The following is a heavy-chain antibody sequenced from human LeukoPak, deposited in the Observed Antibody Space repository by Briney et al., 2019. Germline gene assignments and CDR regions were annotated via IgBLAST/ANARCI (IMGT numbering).Heavy chain of an antibody. CDR3: ATRPDIAAAGPGWFDP. J-gene: IGHJ5*02. D-gene: IGHD6-13*01. V-gene: IGHV4-34*01. CDR2: INHSGST. Sequence: SETLSLTCAVYGGSFSGYYWSWIRQPPGKGLEWIGEINHSGSTNYNPSLMSRVTISVDTSKNQFSLKLSSVTAADTAVYYCATRPDIAAAGPGWFDPWGQGTLVTVSS. CDR1: GGSFSGYY.